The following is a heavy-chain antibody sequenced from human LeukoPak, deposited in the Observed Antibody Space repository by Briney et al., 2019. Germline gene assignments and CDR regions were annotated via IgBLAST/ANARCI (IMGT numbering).Heavy chain of an antibody. J-gene: IGHJ4*02. CDR1: GFTFSSYA. CDR3: AKPHTPHCSGGTCYLFDY. CDR2: IGGRGGST. V-gene: IGHV3-23*01. Sequence: GGSLRLSCAASGFTFSSYAMSWVRQAPGKGLEWVSPIGGRGGSTYYADSVKGRFTISRDNSKNTLYLQMNSLRAEDTAVYYCAKPHTPHCSGGTCYLFDYWGQGTLVTVSS. D-gene: IGHD2-15*01.